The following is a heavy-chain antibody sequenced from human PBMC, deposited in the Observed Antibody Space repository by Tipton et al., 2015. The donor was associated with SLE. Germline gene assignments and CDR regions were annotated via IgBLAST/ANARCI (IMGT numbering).Heavy chain of an antibody. V-gene: IGHV4-59*11. D-gene: IGHD5-18*01. CDR3: AREGMDAVMVDYGYYGMDV. J-gene: IGHJ6*02. CDR2: IDYSGSA. CDR1: GGSISSHY. Sequence: LRLSCTVSGGSISSHYWSWIRQSPGKGLEWTGSIDYSGSAKYNPSLKTRVTISVDTSKNQFSLKLTSVTAADTAVYYCAREGMDAVMVDYGYYGMDVWGQGTTVTVSS.